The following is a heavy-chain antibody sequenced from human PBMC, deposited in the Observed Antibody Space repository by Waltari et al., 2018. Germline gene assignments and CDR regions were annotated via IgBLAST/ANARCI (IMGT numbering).Heavy chain of an antibody. J-gene: IGHJ4*02. CDR2: TYYRAKWYN. V-gene: IGHV6-1*01. CDR1: GDSVSSNSAA. D-gene: IGHD5-12*01. Sequence: QVQLQQSGPGLVKPSQTLSLTCAISGDSVSSNSAAWNWIRQSPSRGLEWLGRTYYRAKWYNDYAVTGKSRITINPDTSKNQFSLQLNSVTPEDTAGYYCASFGGEMATITGGYYFDYWGQGTLVTVSS. CDR3: ASFGGEMATITGGYYFDY.